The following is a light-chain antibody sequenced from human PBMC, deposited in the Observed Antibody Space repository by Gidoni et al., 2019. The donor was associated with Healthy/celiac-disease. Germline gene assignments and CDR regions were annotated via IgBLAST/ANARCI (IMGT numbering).Light chain of an antibody. V-gene: IGKV3-11*01. CDR3: QQRFT. Sequence: ELVLTQSPATLSLSPGERATLSCSASQSVSSYLAWYQQKPGQAPRLLIYDASNRATGIPDRCSGSWYGTDFTLTISSLEPEDFAVYCCQQRFTFGPGTKVDIK. J-gene: IGKJ3*01. CDR2: DAS. CDR1: QSVSSY.